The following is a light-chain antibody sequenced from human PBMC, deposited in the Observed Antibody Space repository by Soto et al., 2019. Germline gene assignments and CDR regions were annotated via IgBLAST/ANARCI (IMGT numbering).Light chain of an antibody. CDR1: SSNIGSHF. V-gene: IGLV1-44*01. J-gene: IGLJ2*01. CDR3: ATWDDSLNGVV. CDR2: RDG. Sequence: QSVLTQPPSASGTPGQSLTISCSGSSSNIGSHFVYWYQHLPGTAPKLLIFRDGQRPSGVPARFFGSKSGTSASLAISGLQSEDEADYYCATWDDSLNGVVFGGGTKLTVL.